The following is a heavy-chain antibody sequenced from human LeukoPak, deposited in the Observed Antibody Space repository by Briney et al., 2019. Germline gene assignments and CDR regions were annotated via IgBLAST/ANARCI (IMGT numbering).Heavy chain of an antibody. D-gene: IGHD3-22*01. CDR3: VKGSSYYYDSSGYYVDY. V-gene: IGHV3-64D*06. J-gene: IGHJ4*02. Sequence: GGFLRLSCSASGFSFRSFAMHWVRQAPGKGLEYVSSISSNGGSTYYADSVQGRVTISRDNSKNALSLQMSSLRAEDTAVYYCVKGSSYYYDSSGYYVDYWGQGTLVTVSS. CDR1: GFSFRSFA. CDR2: ISSNGGST.